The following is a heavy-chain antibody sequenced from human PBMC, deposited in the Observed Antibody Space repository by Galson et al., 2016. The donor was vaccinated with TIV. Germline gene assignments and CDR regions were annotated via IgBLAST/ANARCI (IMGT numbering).Heavy chain of an antibody. CDR2: INPNNGET. J-gene: IGHJ3*02. V-gene: IGHV1-2*02. Sequence: SVKVSCKASGYSFTDHYLHWVRQVPGQGPEWMGWINPNNGETKYRQKFQGRVTMTRDKSINAVYLELSRMISEDTALYYCAISFEYSTSCADTDAFDIWGQRTMVTVTS. CDR1: GYSFTDHY. D-gene: IGHD6-13*01. CDR3: AISFEYSTSCADTDAFDI.